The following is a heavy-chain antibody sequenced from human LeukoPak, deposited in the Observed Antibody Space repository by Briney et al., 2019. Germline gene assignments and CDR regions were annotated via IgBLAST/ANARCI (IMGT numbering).Heavy chain of an antibody. Sequence: ASVKVSCKAPGGTFSNYAICWVRQAPGQGLEWMGGIIPISGTTNYAQKFQGRVTITADKSTSTAYMELSSLRAEDTALYYCAKPGGYDYAWDAFDIWGQGTMVTVSS. D-gene: IGHD3-16*01. CDR1: GGTFSNYA. CDR3: AKPGGYDYAWDAFDI. V-gene: IGHV1-69*06. J-gene: IGHJ3*02. CDR2: IIPISGTT.